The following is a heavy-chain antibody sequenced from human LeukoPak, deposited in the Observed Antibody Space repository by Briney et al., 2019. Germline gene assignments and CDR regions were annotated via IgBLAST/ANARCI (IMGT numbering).Heavy chain of an antibody. CDR2: IIPIFGTA. V-gene: IGHV1-69*06. CDR1: GGTFIIYA. J-gene: IGHJ4*02. CDR3: AIRMDKGRGYSYGVDY. Sequence: SVKVSCKASGGTFIIYAISWVRQAPGQGLEWMGGIIPIFGTANYAQKFQGRVTITADKSTSTAYMELSSLRSEDTAVYYCAIRMDKGRGYSYGVDYWGQGTLVTVSS. D-gene: IGHD5-18*01.